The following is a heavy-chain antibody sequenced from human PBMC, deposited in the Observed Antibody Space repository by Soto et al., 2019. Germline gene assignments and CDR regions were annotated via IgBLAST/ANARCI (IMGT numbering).Heavy chain of an antibody. CDR1: GGTFSSYA. CDR3: ARGNKSIVGTLYYCEY. CDR2: IIPIVGRA. V-gene: IGHV1-69*01. D-gene: IGHD1-26*01. Sequence: QVQLVQSGAEVKKPGSSVKVSCKASGGTFSSYAMTWVRQAPGQGLEWMGGIIPIVGRANYAQKFQDRVTITADESTSTAYMELNSLRSEDTAVYYCARGNKSIVGTLYYCEYWGQGTLVTVSS. J-gene: IGHJ4*02.